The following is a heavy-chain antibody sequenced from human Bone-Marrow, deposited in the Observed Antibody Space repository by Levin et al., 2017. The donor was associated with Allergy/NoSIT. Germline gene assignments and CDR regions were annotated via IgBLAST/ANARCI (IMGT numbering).Heavy chain of an antibody. Sequence: SETLSLTCAVYGGSFSGYYWSWIRQPPGKGLEWIGEINHSGSTNYNPSLKSRVTISVDTSKNQFSLKLSSVTAADTAVYYCARKIVVVMTDAYFDYWGQGTLVTVSS. CDR3: ARKIVVVMTDAYFDY. V-gene: IGHV4-34*01. CDR1: GGSFSGYY. D-gene: IGHD3-22*01. J-gene: IGHJ4*02. CDR2: INHSGST.